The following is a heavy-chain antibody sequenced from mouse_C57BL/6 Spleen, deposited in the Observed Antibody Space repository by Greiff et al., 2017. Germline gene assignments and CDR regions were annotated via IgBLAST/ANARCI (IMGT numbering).Heavy chain of an antibody. CDR2: IWSGGST. J-gene: IGHJ4*01. D-gene: IGHD2-4*01. Sequence: QVHVKQSGPGLVQPAQSLYITCTVSGFSLTSYGVHWVRQPPGKGLEWLGVIWSGGSTDYNAAFISRLSISKDTSTSQVFFKMNSLQADDTAIYYFANVWGLRLFYAKAYWGQGTSVTVSS. CDR3: ANVWGLRLFYAKAY. CDR1: GFSLTSYG. V-gene: IGHV2-4*01.